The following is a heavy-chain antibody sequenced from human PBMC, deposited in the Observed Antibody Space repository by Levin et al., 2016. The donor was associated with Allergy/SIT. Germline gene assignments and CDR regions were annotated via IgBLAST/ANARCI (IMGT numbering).Heavy chain of an antibody. CDR2: ISPNSGGT. V-gene: IGHV1-2*02. J-gene: IGHJ6*02. CDR1: GYTFTDFQ. CDR3: ARNANGLAV. Sequence: ASVKVSCKASGYTFTDFQIFWLRQAPGQGLEFMGWISPNSGGTIFAQNFQGRVTLTRDTSISTAYMDLASLTSDDTAVYYCARNANGLAVWGQGTTVTVSS.